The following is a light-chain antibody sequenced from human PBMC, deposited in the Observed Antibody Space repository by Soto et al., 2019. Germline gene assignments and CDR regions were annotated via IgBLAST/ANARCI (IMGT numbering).Light chain of an antibody. J-gene: IGLJ2*01. CDR2: SND. CDR3: AAWDDSLTGVV. CDR1: SSNIGSNT. Sequence: QAVVTQPPSASGTPGQRVTISCSGSSSNIGSNTVNWYQQLPGTAPKLLMYSNDKRPSGVPDRFSGSKSGTSASLAISGLQSEDEADYYCAAWDDSLTGVVFGGGTKLTVL. V-gene: IGLV1-44*01.